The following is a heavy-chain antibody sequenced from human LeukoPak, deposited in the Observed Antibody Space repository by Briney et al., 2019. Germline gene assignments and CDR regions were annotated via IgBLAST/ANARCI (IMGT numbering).Heavy chain of an antibody. CDR1: GFTFNSYA. V-gene: IGHV3-64*01. Sequence: HPGGSLRLSCAASGFTFNSYAMQWVRQAPGKGLEYVSGISSDGGSTYYANSVKGRFTISRDNAKNTLYLQMNSLRAEDTAVYYCTRELLGPSNYGSNYWGQGTLVTVSS. CDR2: ISSDGGST. CDR3: TRELLGPSNYGSNY. J-gene: IGHJ4*02. D-gene: IGHD4-11*01.